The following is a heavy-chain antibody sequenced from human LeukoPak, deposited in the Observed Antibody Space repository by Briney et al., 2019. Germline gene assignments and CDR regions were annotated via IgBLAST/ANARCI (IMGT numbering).Heavy chain of an antibody. CDR3: AKANFAWGYWYFDL. V-gene: IGHV3-23*01. J-gene: IGHJ2*01. D-gene: IGHD3-9*01. CDR2: ISGRDGST. CDR1: GFTFSNYS. Sequence: PGGSLRVSCAASGFTFSNYSMSWVRRAPGKGLEWVSGISGRDGSTYFADSVKGRFTISRDKSKNTVNVQMSSLRVEDTALYYCAKANFAWGYWYFDLWGRGTLVTVSS.